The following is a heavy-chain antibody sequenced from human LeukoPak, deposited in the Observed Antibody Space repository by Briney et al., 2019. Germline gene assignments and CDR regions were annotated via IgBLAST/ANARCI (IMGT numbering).Heavy chain of an antibody. CDR2: FSGSGGST. D-gene: IGHD3-3*01. V-gene: IGHV3-23*01. Sequence: PGGSLRLSCAVSGFTFSNYAMSWVRQAPGKGLEWVSGFSGSGGSTYYADSVKGRFTISRDNSKNTLYLQMNSLRAEDTAVYYCAAGVFGNWFDPWGQGTLVTVSS. J-gene: IGHJ5*02. CDR3: AAGVFGNWFDP. CDR1: GFTFSNYA.